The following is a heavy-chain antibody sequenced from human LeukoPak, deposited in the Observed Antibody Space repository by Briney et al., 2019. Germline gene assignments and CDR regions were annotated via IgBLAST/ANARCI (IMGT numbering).Heavy chain of an antibody. J-gene: IGHJ5*02. V-gene: IGHV4-39*01. CDR3: ARHGPYDPRDP. CDR2: IYYSGST. Sequence: GSLRLSCAASGFTFSSYAMSWIRQPPGKGLEWIGIIYYSGSTFYNPSLKSRVTISVDTSKNQFSLRLSSVTAADTAVYYCARHGPYDPRDPWGQGTLVTVSS. CDR1: GFTFSSYA. D-gene: IGHD3-22*01.